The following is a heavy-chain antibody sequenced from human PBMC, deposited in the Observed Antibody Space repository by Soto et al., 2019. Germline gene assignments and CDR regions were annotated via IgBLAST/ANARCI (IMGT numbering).Heavy chain of an antibody. V-gene: IGHV4-34*01. J-gene: IGHJ4*02. D-gene: IGHD5-12*01. CDR2: IKDGGRT. CDR3: ARGQEGVVATH. CDR1: GGSLSGYY. Sequence: QVQLQQWGAGLLKPSETLSLNCAVNGGSLSGYYWSWIRQPPGKGLEWIGEIKDGGRTNYSPSLKSRANIASDTANNQFSLRLYSVTAADTGVYYCARGQEGVVATHWDQGTLVTVSS.